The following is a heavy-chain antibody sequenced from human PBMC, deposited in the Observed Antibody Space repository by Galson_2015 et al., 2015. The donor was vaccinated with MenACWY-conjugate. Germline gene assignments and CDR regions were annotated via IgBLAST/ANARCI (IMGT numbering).Heavy chain of an antibody. Sequence: CKAPGGAFRNYAISWVRQAPGQGLEWMGRIIPFLGIANYAETFQGRVTITAEKSTTTVYMEVTGLRSDDTAVYYCARPGLEDNLRGDYWGQRTLVTVSS. J-gene: IGHJ4*02. D-gene: IGHD1-1*01. CDR3: ARPGLEDNLRGDY. CDR2: IIPFLGIA. V-gene: IGHV1-69*04. CDR1: GGAFRNYA.